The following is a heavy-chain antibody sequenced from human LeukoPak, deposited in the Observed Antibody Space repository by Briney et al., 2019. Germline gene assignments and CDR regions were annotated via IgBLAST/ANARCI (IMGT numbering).Heavy chain of an antibody. CDR1: GHTFTSYD. Sequence: ASVKVSCKASGHTFTSYDINWVRQATGQGLEWMGWMNPNSGNTGYAQKFQGRVTITRNTSISTAYMELSSLRSEDTAVYYCARGPVASEPAFDIWGQGTMVTVSS. V-gene: IGHV1-8*03. J-gene: IGHJ3*02. D-gene: IGHD4-23*01. CDR2: MNPNSGNT. CDR3: ARGPVASEPAFDI.